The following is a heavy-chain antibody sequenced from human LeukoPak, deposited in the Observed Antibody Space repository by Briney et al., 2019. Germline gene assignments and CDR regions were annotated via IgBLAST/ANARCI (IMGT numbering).Heavy chain of an antibody. CDR2: INHSGST. J-gene: IGHJ4*02. V-gene: IGHV4-34*01. D-gene: IGHD3-10*01. CDR3: ARGRSAMVRGVISYYFYY. CDR1: GGSFSGYY. Sequence: PSETLSLTSVVYGGSFSGYYWSWIRQPQGKGLEWIGEINHSGSTNYNPSLKSQVTISVGTSKYQFSLKLSSVTAADTAVYYCARGRSAMVRGVISYYFYYWGQGTLVTVSS.